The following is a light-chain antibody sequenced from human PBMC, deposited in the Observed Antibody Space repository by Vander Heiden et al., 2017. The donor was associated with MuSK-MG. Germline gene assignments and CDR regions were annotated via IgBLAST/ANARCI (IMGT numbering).Light chain of an antibody. J-gene: IGLJ2*01. CDR1: KLGDKY. CDR3: QAWDSSTVV. V-gene: IGLV3-1*01. CDR2: QDS. Sequence: SYELTQPPSVSVSPGQTASITCSGDKLGDKYACWYQQKPGQSPGRVIYQDSKRPSGIPERFSGSNSAKTATLTISGTQAMDESDYYCQAWDSSTVVFGGGTKLTVL.